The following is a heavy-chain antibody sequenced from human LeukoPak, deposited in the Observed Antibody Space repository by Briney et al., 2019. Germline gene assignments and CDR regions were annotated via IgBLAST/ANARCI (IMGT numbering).Heavy chain of an antibody. V-gene: IGHV3-43*02. CDR3: AKGSSSGRYSYFDY. CDR2: ISGDGGST. CDR1: GFIFDDYA. Sequence: GGSLRLSCAASGFIFDDYAIHWVRQAPGKGLEWVSLISGDGGSTYYADSVKGRFTISRDNSKNSLYLQMNSLGTEDTALYYCAKGSSSGRYSYFDYWGQGTLVTVSS. J-gene: IGHJ4*02. D-gene: IGHD6-19*01.